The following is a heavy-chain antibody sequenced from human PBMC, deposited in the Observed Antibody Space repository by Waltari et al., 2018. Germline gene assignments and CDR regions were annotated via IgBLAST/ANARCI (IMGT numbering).Heavy chain of an antibody. CDR3: AKRGVFGSGSYFKNNWFDS. D-gene: IGHD3-10*01. Sequence: EVQLLESGGGLVQPGGSLRLSCAASGFTFSTYSMSWVRQAPGKGLEWVSTISGNGGSTYYADSVKGRFTISRDNSKNTLYLQMNSLRAEDTAVYYCAKRGVFGSGSYFKNNWFDSWGQGTLVTVSS. CDR2: ISGNGGST. CDR1: GFTFSTYS. J-gene: IGHJ5*01. V-gene: IGHV3-23*01.